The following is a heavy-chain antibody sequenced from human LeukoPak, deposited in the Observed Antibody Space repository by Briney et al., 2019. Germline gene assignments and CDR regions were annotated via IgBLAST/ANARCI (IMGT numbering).Heavy chain of an antibody. CDR3: ARDFTVTGFDY. D-gene: IGHD4-17*01. CDR1: GYTFTSYH. J-gene: IGHJ4*02. CDR2: INPSGGST. V-gene: IGHV1-46*01. Sequence: ASVKVSRKASGYTFTSYHMHWVRQAPGQGLEWMGIINPSGGSTSYAQKFQGRVTMTRDTSTSTVYMELSSLRSEDTAVYYCARDFTVTGFDYWGQGTLVTVSS.